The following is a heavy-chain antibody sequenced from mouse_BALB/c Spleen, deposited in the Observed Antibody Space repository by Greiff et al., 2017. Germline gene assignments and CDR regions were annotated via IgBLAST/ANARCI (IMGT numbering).Heavy chain of an antibody. V-gene: IGHV14-3*02. CDR3: AGGGYFAY. J-gene: IGHJ3*01. Sequence: EVQLVESGAELVKPGASVKLSCTASGFNIKDTYMHWVKQRPEQGLEWIGRIDPANGNTKYDPKFQGKATITADTSSNTAYLQLSSLTSEDTAVYYCAGGGYFAYWGQGTLVTVSA. D-gene: IGHD2-2*01. CDR2: IDPANGNT. CDR1: GFNIKDTY.